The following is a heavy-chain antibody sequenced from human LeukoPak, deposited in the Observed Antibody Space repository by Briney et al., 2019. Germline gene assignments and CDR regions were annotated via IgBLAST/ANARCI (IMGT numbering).Heavy chain of an antibody. CDR2: ISSSSSYI. D-gene: IGHD4-11*01. Sequence: GESLRLSCAASGFTFGSYSMNWVRQAPGNRLEWVSSISSSSSYIYYADSVKGRFTISRDNAKNSLYLQMNSLRAEDTAVYYCARASDYREFVLWGQGTLVTVSS. CDR1: GFTFGSYS. CDR3: ARASDYREFVL. V-gene: IGHV3-21*01. J-gene: IGHJ4*02.